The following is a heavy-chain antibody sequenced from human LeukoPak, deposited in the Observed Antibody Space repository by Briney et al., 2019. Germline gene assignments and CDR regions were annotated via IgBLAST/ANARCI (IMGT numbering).Heavy chain of an antibody. V-gene: IGHV3-23*01. Sequence: GGSLRLSCAASGFTFSSYNMNWVRQAPGKGLEWVSAFSGSGGGTYYADSVKGRFTISRDNSKNTLYLQMNSLRAEDTAVYYCARSGYNRFDYWGQGTLVTVSS. CDR3: ARSGYNRFDY. D-gene: IGHD5-24*01. CDR2: FSGSGGGT. J-gene: IGHJ4*02. CDR1: GFTFSSYN.